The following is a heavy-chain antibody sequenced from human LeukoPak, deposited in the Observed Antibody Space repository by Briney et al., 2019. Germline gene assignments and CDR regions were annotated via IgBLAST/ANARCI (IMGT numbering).Heavy chain of an antibody. V-gene: IGHV1-8*01. Sequence: GASVKVSCKASGYTFTTSDINWVRQATGQGLEWMGWMNPNSGNTGYAQKFQGRVTMTRNTSISTAYMELSSLRSEDTAVYYCARGPNKSDGGNSGSAWFDPWGQGTLVTVSS. CDR1: GYTFTTSD. CDR2: MNPNSGNT. CDR3: ARGPNKSDGGNSGSAWFDP. J-gene: IGHJ5*02. D-gene: IGHD4-23*01.